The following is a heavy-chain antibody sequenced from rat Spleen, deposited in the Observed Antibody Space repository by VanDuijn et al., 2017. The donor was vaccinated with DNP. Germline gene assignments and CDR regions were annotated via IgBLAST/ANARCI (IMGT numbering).Heavy chain of an antibody. D-gene: IGHD1-10*01. Sequence: IRKFPGNKMEWIGHISYSGSTSYNPSLKSRISITRDTSKNQFFLQLNSVTTEDTATYYCARTNNENYFDYWGQGVMVTVSS. CDR3: ARTNNENYFDY. V-gene: IGHV3-1*01. CDR2: ISYSGST. J-gene: IGHJ2*01.